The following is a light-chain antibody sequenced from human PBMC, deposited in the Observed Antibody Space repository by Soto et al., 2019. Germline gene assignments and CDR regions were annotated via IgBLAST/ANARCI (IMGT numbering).Light chain of an antibody. CDR1: QSVTSSY. CDR3: QQYGSSPLT. Sequence: EIVLTQSPGTLSLSPGEAATLSCRASQSVTSSYLAWYQQKPGQAPRLLIYGASSRATGIPDRFSGSGSGTDFMLTISRLEPEDFAVYYCQQYGSSPLTFGQGTKVEI. CDR2: GAS. J-gene: IGKJ1*01. V-gene: IGKV3-20*01.